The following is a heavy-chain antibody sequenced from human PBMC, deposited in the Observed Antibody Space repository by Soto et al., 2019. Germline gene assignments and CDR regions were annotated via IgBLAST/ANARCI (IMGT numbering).Heavy chain of an antibody. CDR1: GGSFSGYY. CDR2: ITHSGST. J-gene: IGHJ4*02. Sequence: PSETLSLTCAVYGGSFSGYYWTWIRQPPGKGLEWIGEITHSGSTNYNPSLKSRVTISVDTSKNQFSLNLNSVTAADTAVYYCARSSVRAWSYLGQGILVTVSS. D-gene: IGHD3-10*02. CDR3: ARSSVRAWSY. V-gene: IGHV4-34*01.